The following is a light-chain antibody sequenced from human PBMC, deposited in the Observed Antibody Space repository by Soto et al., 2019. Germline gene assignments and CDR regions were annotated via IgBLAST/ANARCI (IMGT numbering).Light chain of an antibody. J-gene: IGLJ1*01. V-gene: IGLV2-14*01. CDR1: TSDVGGYDY. Sequence: QSVLTQPASVSGSPGQSITISCTGTTSDVGGYDYVSWYQQHPGQAPKLLIYEVSNRPSGVSHRFSGSKSGNTASLSISGLQAEDEADYYCCSYAGSGTDNYVFGSGTKVTVL. CDR2: EVS. CDR3: CSYAGSGTDNYV.